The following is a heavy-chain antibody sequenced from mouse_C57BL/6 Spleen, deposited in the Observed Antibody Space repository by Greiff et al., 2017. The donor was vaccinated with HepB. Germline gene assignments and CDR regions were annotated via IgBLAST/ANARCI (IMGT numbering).Heavy chain of an antibody. CDR2: IYPGDGDT. J-gene: IGHJ4*01. CDR1: GYAFSSYW. D-gene: IGHD2-1*01. CDR3: ARNGNANYYAMDY. Sequence: VQLMESGAELVKPGASVKISCKASGYAFSSYWMNWVKQRPGKGLEWIGQIYPGDGDTNYNGKFKGKATLTADKSSSTAYMQLSSLTSEDSAVYFCARNGNANYYAMDYWGQGTSVTVSS. V-gene: IGHV1-80*01.